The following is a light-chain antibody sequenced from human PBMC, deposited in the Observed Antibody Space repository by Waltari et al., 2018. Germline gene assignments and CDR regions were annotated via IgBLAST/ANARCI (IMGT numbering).Light chain of an antibody. CDR1: QSVTTS. V-gene: IGKV1-39*01. CDR2: AAS. Sequence: DIQMTQSPASLAASLGDRVTITCRPSQSVTTSLNWYQQKSGEPPKLLISAASSFQSRVPSMFSGSGSGTDFTLTITHLQPEDVATYFCQQSHSPPFTFGPGTKV. CDR3: QQSHSPPFT. J-gene: IGKJ3*01.